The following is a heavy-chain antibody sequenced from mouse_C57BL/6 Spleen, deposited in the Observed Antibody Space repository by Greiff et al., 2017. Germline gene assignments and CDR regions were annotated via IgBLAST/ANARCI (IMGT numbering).Heavy chain of an antibody. D-gene: IGHD2-1*01. J-gene: IGHJ4*01. CDR1: GYTFTSYW. CDR2: INPSNGGT. Sequence: VQLQQPGTELVKPGASVRLSCKASGYTFTSYWMPWVKQRPGQGLEWIGNINPSNGGTNYNEKFKSKATLTVDKSSSTAYMQLSSLTSEDSAVYYCARIYYGNYDAMDYWGQGASVTVSS. V-gene: IGHV1-53*01. CDR3: ARIYYGNYDAMDY.